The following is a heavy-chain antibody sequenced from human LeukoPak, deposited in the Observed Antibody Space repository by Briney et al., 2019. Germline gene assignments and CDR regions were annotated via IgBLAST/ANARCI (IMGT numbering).Heavy chain of an antibody. CDR2: FNPENGNT. D-gene: IGHD2-2*02. Sequence: ASVKVSCKASGYSFVGYGITWVRQAPGQGLEWMGWFNPENGNTNYAQKVRGRVTMTADTSTSTSYMELRSLRSDDTAVYYCATRGYCSSTSCYTLSHDAFDIWGQGTMVTVSS. V-gene: IGHV1-18*01. J-gene: IGHJ3*02. CDR3: ATRGYCSSTSCYTLSHDAFDI. CDR1: GYSFVGYG.